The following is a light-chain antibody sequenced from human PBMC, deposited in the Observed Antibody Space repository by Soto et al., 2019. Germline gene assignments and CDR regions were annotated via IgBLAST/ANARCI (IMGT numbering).Light chain of an antibody. CDR2: DAS. Sequence: DLQMTQSPSSLSASVGDRVTITCQASQDISNYLNWYQQKPGKAPKLLIYDASNLETGVPSRFSGSGSWTDFTFTISSLQPEDIATYYCQQYDNLPSLTFGGGTKVEIK. CDR1: QDISNY. CDR3: QQYDNLPSLT. J-gene: IGKJ4*01. V-gene: IGKV1-33*01.